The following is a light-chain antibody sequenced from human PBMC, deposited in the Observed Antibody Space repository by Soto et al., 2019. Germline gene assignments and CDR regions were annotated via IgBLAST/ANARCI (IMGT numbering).Light chain of an antibody. CDR1: QGIRND. Sequence: AIQMTQSPSSLSASVGDRFTITCRASQGIRNDLGWYQQKPGKAPKLLIYTASSLQSGVPSRFSGSGSGTDFTLTISSLQPEDFATYYCLQDYNYPWTFGQGTKVEIK. V-gene: IGKV1-6*01. CDR2: TAS. J-gene: IGKJ1*01. CDR3: LQDYNYPWT.